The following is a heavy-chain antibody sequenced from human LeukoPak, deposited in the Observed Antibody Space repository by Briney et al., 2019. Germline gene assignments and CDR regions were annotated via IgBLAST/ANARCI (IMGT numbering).Heavy chain of an antibody. Sequence: GGSLRLSCTASGFTFSSYSMNWVRQAPGKGLEWVSHITASGTAMFYADSVKGRFTISRDNAKNSLYLQMNSLRDEDTAVYYCASSGSYRFDYWGQGTLVTVSS. CDR2: ITASGTAM. D-gene: IGHD1-26*01. J-gene: IGHJ4*02. V-gene: IGHV3-48*02. CDR1: GFTFSSYS. CDR3: ASSGSYRFDY.